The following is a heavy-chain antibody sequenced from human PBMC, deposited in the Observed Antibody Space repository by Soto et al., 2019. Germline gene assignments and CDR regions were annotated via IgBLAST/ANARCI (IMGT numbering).Heavy chain of an antibody. Sequence: QVQLVQSGAEVKKPGSSVKVSCKASGGTFSSYAISWVRQAPGQGLEWMGGIIPIFGTANYAQKFQGRVTITADESTSTAXMXLXXLRSXXXXXYYCXXGRYGDGNWFDPWGQGTLVTVSS. CDR2: IIPIFGTA. D-gene: IGHD4-17*01. CDR3: XXGRYGDGNWFDP. CDR1: GGTFSSYA. V-gene: IGHV1-69*01. J-gene: IGHJ5*02.